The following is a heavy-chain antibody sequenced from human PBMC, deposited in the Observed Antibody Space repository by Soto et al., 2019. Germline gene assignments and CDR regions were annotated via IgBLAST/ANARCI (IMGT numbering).Heavy chain of an antibody. CDR3: AREYYDSSGYYGGFDY. D-gene: IGHD3-22*01. V-gene: IGHV4-30-4*01. J-gene: IGHJ4*02. CDR1: GGSISSGDYY. CDR2: IYYSGST. Sequence: SEALSLTCTVSGGSISSGDYYWSWIRQPPGKGLEWIGYIYYSGSTYYNPSLKSRVTISVDTSKNQFSLKLSSVTAADTAVYYCAREYYDSSGYYGGFDYWGQGTLVTVSS.